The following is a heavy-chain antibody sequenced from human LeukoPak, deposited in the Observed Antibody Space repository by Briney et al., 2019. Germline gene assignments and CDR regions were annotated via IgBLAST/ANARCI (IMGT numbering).Heavy chain of an antibody. CDR3: ARPTSPYSGYDAYYFDY. CDR1: GFTFSDYY. D-gene: IGHD5-12*01. Sequence: PGGSLRLSCAASGFTFSDYYMSWIRQAPGKGLEWVSYISSRSNSIYYADSVKGRFTISRDNAKNSLYLQMNSLRAEDTAVYYCARPTSPYSGYDAYYFDYWGQGTLVTVSS. CDR2: ISSRSNSI. J-gene: IGHJ4*02. V-gene: IGHV3-11*04.